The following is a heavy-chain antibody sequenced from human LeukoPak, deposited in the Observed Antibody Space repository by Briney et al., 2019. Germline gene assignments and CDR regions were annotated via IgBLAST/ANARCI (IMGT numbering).Heavy chain of an antibody. CDR2: IWYDGSNK. CDR3: ARDLWDIVVVPAAISYYYYGMDV. V-gene: IGHV3-33*01. D-gene: IGHD2-2*01. Sequence: GRSLRLSCAASGFTFSSYGMHWVRQAPGKGLEWVAVIWYDGSNKYYADSVKGRFTISRDNPKNTLYLQMNSLRAEDTAVYYCARDLWDIVVVPAAISYYYYGMDVWGKGTTVTVSS. CDR1: GFTFSSYG. J-gene: IGHJ6*04.